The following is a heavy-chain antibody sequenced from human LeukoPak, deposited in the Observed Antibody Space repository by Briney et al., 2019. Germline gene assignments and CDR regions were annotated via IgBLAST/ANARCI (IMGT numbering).Heavy chain of an antibody. Sequence: SGGSLRLSCAASGFTFSIYWMHWVRQAPGEGLVWVSRINGDGSTTNYADSVKGRFTISRDNAKNTLYLQMNSLRAEDTAVYYCTRRVDATRWYDPWGQGTLVTVSS. CDR1: GFTFSIYW. V-gene: IGHV3-74*01. CDR2: INGDGSTT. D-gene: IGHD2-15*01. J-gene: IGHJ5*02. CDR3: TRRVDATRWYDP.